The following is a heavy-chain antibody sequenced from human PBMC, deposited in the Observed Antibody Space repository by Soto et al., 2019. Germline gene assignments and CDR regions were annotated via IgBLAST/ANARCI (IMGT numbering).Heavy chain of an antibody. V-gene: IGHV5-51*01. CDR2: IYPGDSDT. D-gene: IGHD6-13*01. CDR1: GYSFTSYW. CDR3: ARHGQQLETYYYYYGMDV. Sequence: GESLKISCKGSGYSFTSYWIGWVCQMPGKGLEWMGIIYPGDSDTRYSPSFQGQVTISADKSISTAYLQWSSLKASDTAMYYCARHGQQLETYYYYYGMDVWGQGTTVTVSS. J-gene: IGHJ6*02.